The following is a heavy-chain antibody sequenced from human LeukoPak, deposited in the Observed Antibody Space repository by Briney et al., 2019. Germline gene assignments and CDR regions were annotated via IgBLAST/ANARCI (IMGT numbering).Heavy chain of an antibody. D-gene: IGHD6-19*01. V-gene: IGHV3-30*06. Sequence: GGSLRLSCAASGFTFNYYGFHWVRQAPGKGLEWVAVIYYDGSKDYYVDSVKGRFTISRDDSKNTLYLQMNSLRPEDTAVYYCARDWGRRYSSGWYGDFDYWGQGTLVTVSS. CDR1: GFTFNYYG. J-gene: IGHJ4*02. CDR3: ARDWGRRYSSGWYGDFDY. CDR2: IYYDGSKD.